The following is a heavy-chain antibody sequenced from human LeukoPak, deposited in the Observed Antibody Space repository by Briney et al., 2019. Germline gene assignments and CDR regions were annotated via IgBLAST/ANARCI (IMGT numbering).Heavy chain of an antibody. CDR2: ISGSGGST. CDR1: GFTFSSYA. D-gene: IGHD5-18*01. Sequence: QSGGSLRLSCVASGFTFSSYAMSWVRQAPGKGLEWVSAISGSGGSTYYADSVKGRFTISRDNSKNTLYLQMNSLRAEDTAVYYCAKDPEGDTAMVTGPFDYWGQGTLVTVSS. CDR3: AKDPEGDTAMVTGPFDY. J-gene: IGHJ4*02. V-gene: IGHV3-23*01.